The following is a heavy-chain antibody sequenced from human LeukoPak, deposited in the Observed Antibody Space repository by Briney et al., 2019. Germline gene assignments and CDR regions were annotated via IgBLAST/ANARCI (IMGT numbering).Heavy chain of an antibody. CDR2: VFYNGST. CDR1: GGSISDYF. D-gene: IGHD2-15*01. J-gene: IGHJ4*02. V-gene: IGHV4-59*01. Sequence: SETLSLTCTVSGGSISDYFWSWIRQPPGKGLEWVGYVFYNGSTNYNPSLKSRVTISVDTSKNQFSLKLSSVTAADTAVYYCAVVVCSGGSCYHDYWGQGTLVTVSS. CDR3: AVVVCSGGSCYHDY.